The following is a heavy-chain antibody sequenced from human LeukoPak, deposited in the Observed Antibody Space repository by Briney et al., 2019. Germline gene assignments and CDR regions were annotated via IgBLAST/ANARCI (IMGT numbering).Heavy chain of an antibody. CDR2: ISAYNGNT. CDR1: GYTFTSYG. Sequence: GASVKVSCKASGYTFTSYGISWMRQAPGQGLEWMGWISAYNGNTNYAQKLQGRVTMTTDTSTGTAYMELRSLRSDDTAVYYCARRQVAATWWTFDYWGQGTLVTVSS. J-gene: IGHJ4*02. D-gene: IGHD2-15*01. V-gene: IGHV1-18*01. CDR3: ARRQVAATWWTFDY.